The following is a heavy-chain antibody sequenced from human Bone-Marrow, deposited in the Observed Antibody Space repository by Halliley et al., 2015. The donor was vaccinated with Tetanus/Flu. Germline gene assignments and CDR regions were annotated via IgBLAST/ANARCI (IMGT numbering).Heavy chain of an antibody. CDR3: AIDTFQQFDF. J-gene: IGHJ4*02. V-gene: IGHV3-23*01. CDR1: GFTLHNFA. CDR2: ISDSGGAT. Sequence: SLRLSCAASGFTLHNFAMSWVRQAPGKGLEWVSSISDSGGATYYADSVRGRFTISRDNSKNTLYLQMNSLRTEDTAVYYCAIDTFQQFDFWGQGTLFTASS.